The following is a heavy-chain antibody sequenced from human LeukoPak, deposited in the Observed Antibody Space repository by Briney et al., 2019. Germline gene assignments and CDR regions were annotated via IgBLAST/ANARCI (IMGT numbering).Heavy chain of an antibody. CDR3: ASLYDSSGSLGGSDGMDV. J-gene: IGHJ6*02. D-gene: IGHD3-22*01. V-gene: IGHV4-31*03. CDR1: GGSISSSSYY. Sequence: PSETLSLTCTVSGGSISSSSYYWSWIRQHPGKGLEWIGYIYYSGSTYYNPSLKSRVTISVDTSKNQFSLKLSSVTAADTAVYYCASLYDSSGSLGGSDGMDVWGQGTTVTVSS. CDR2: IYYSGST.